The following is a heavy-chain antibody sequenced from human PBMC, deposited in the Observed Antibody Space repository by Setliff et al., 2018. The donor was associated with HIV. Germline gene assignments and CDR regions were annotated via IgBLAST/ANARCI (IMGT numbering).Heavy chain of an antibody. CDR2: IYYSGST. CDR1: GGSISSYY. CDR3: ARGSSWQYYYYYYMDV. D-gene: IGHD6-13*01. V-gene: IGHV4-59*01. Sequence: SGTLSLTCTVSGGSISSYYWSWIRHPPGKGLEWNGYIYYSGSTNYNPSLKSRVTISVDTSKNQFSLKLSSVTVADTAVYYCARGSSWQYYYYYYMDVMGKGTTGTVSS. J-gene: IGHJ6*03.